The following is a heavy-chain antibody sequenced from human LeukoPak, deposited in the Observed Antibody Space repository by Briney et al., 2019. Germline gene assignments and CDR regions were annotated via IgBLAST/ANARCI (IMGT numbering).Heavy chain of an antibody. J-gene: IGHJ6*03. Sequence: SVNVSCKASGGSFSSYAITWVQQAPGQGLEWMGRIIPIFGTPTYAQKFQGRVTITADMGSNTAYLELTSLTSEDTARYFCAKQGAVRQDYYMDVWGNGTTVLVSS. V-gene: IGHV1-69*06. CDR1: GGSFSSYA. D-gene: IGHD3-16*01. CDR2: IIPIFGTP. CDR3: AKQGAVRQDYYMDV.